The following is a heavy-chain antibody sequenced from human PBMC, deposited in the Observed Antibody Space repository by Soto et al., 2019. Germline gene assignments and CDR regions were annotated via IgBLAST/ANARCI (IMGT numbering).Heavy chain of an antibody. CDR2: LIPTFGTA. CDR3: ARSETAGHRGFDI. Sequence: QVQLVQSGAEMREPGSSVKVSCKASGGTFSSSAINWLRQAPGQGPEWMGGLIPTFGTANYIEKFRGRVTITADTSTSTAYMEGSSLTSEDTAMYFCARSETAGHRGFDIWGQGTMVTVSS. V-gene: IGHV1-69*06. CDR1: GGTFSSSA. J-gene: IGHJ3*02. D-gene: IGHD6-19*01.